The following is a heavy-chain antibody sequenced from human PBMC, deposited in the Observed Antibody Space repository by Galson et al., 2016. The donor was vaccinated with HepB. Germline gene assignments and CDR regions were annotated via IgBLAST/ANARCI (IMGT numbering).Heavy chain of an antibody. J-gene: IGHJ4*02. V-gene: IGHV3-11*01. CDR2: ISSSGTTI. D-gene: IGHD4-23*01. Sequence: SLRLSCAASGFTFSDYYMSWIRQAPGKGLEWLSYISSSGTTIYYADSVKDRFTISRDNAKNSLYLQMNSLRAEDTAVYYCAREARVRVTDYLGQGTMVTVSS. CDR3: AREARVRVTDY. CDR1: GFTFSDYY.